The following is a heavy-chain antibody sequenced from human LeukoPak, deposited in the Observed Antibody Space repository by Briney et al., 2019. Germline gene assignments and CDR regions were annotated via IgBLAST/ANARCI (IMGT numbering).Heavy chain of an antibody. Sequence: PSETLSLTCTVSGGSISSGGYYWSWIRQHPGKGLEWIEYIYYSGSTYYNPSLKSRFTISVDTSKNQFSLKLSSVTAADTAVYYCARAASGDCFDYWGQGTLVTVSS. CDR2: IYYSGST. D-gene: IGHD7-27*01. CDR3: ARAASGDCFDY. J-gene: IGHJ4*02. V-gene: IGHV4-31*03. CDR1: GGSISSGGYY.